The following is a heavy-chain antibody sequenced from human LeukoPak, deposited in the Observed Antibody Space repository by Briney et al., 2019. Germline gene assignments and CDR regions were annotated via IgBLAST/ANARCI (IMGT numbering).Heavy chain of an antibody. CDR3: ARAYSSSLLDY. J-gene: IGHJ4*02. D-gene: IGHD6-13*01. CDR2: IYYSGST. CDR1: GGSISSSSYY. Sequence: SETLSLTCTVSGGSISSSSYYWGWIRQPPGKGLEWIGSIYYSGSTYYNPSLKSRVTISVDTSKNQFSLNLSSVTAADTAVYYCARAYSSSLLDYWGQGTLVTVSS. V-gene: IGHV4-39*07.